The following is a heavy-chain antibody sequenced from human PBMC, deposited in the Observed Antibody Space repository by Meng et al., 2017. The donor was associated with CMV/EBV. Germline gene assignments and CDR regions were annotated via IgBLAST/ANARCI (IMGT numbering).Heavy chain of an antibody. CDR1: GGSISSGDYY. CDR2: IYYSGST. V-gene: IGHV4-30-4*08. J-gene: IGHJ4*02. Sequence: QGQLQGAGPGLVKPSPTLSLTCTVSGGSISSGDYYWSWIRQPPGKGLEWIGYIYYSGSTYYNPSLKSRVTISVDTSKNQFSLKLSSVTAADTAVYYCARTGEYPTFNYWGQGTLVTVSS. CDR3: ARTGEYPTFNY. D-gene: IGHD2/OR15-2a*01.